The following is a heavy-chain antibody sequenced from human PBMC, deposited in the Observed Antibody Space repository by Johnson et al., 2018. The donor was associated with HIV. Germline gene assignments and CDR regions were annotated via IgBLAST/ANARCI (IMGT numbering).Heavy chain of an antibody. Sequence: VQLVESGGGLVQPGGSLRVSCAASGFSIKDYAMHWVRQAPGKGLEWVSGISWISGTIGYADSVKGRFTISRDNAKKSLYLQMDSLRAEDTALYYCAKDLRLSSGQWLVQGGAFDIWGQGTMVTVSS. CDR3: AKDLRLSSGQWLVQGGAFDI. J-gene: IGHJ3*02. D-gene: IGHD6-19*01. CDR2: ISWISGTI. CDR1: GFSIKDYA. V-gene: IGHV3-9*01.